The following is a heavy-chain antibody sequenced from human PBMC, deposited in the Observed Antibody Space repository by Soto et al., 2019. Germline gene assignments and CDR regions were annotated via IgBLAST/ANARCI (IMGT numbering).Heavy chain of an antibody. D-gene: IGHD2-2*01. Sequence: ASVKVSCKASGYTFSNYGITWVRQAPGQPLEWLGWISLYSDGTNYAQKFQGRVSMATDTSTTTAYMELRSLRSDDTAVYYCARVVPGAEAWFGPWGQGTLVTVSS. CDR2: ISLYSDGT. CDR1: GYTFSNYG. V-gene: IGHV1-18*01. CDR3: ARVVPGAEAWFGP. J-gene: IGHJ5*02.